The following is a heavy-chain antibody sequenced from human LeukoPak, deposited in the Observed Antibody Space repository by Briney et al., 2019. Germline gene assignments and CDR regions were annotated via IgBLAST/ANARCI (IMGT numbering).Heavy chain of an antibody. Sequence: SETLSLTCTVSGGSISSSSYYWGWIRQPPGKGLEWIGSINYSGSTYYNPSLKSRVTISVDTSKNQFSLKLNSVTAADTAVYYCARVVAEGLGYYFDYWGQGTLVTVSS. J-gene: IGHJ4*02. CDR1: GGSISSSSYY. D-gene: IGHD3-16*01. CDR2: INYSGST. CDR3: ARVVAEGLGYYFDY. V-gene: IGHV4-39*07.